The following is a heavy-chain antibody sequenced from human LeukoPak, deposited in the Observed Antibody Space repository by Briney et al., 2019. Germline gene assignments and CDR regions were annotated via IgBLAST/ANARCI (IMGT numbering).Heavy chain of an antibody. CDR3: ARDFHRRYYDSSGYNAFDI. V-gene: IGHV4-61*02. CDR1: GNSISSGDNY. D-gene: IGHD3-22*01. Sequence: SETLSLTCTVPGNSISSGDNYWSWIRQPAGKGLEWIGRIYTSGSTNYNPSLKGRFTISRDNAKNSLYLQMNSLRAEDTAVYYCARDFHRRYYDSSGYNAFDIWGQGTMVTVSS. J-gene: IGHJ3*02. CDR2: IYTSGST.